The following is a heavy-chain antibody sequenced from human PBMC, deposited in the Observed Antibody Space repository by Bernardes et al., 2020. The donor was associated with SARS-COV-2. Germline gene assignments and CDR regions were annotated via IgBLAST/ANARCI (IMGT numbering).Heavy chain of an antibody. Sequence: GSVRLSCTVSGPPFNEQTMHWVRHAPGKGLEWVSFISYHGGSTFYADSVRGRFTISRDNNGNSLFLQLRGLTAADSGVYYCAKGLRRYCSAEGCSPDTWGQGTRVTVSS. CDR1: GPPFNEQT. D-gene: IGHD2-15*01. V-gene: IGHV3-43*01. CDR3: AKGLRRYCSAEGCSPDT. CDR2: ISYHGGST. J-gene: IGHJ5*02.